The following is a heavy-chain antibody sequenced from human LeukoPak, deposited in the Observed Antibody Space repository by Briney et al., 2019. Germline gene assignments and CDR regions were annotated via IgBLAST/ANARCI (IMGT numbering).Heavy chain of an antibody. J-gene: IGHJ4*02. D-gene: IGHD2-2*01. CDR2: INPNSGGT. V-gene: IGHV1-2*02. CDR3: ARAVFRPAAVDY. CDR1: GYTFTGYY. Sequence: ASVKLSCNASGYTFTGYYMHWVRQAPGQGLEWMGWINPNSGGTNYAQKFQGRVTMTRDTSISTAYMELSRLRSDDTAVYYCARAVFRPAAVDYWGQGTLVTVSS.